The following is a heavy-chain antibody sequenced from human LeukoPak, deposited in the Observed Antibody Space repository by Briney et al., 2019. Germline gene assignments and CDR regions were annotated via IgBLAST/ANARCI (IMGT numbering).Heavy chain of an antibody. CDR2: IVVGSGNT. J-gene: IGHJ4*02. Sequence: SVKVSCKASGFTFTTSTMQWVRQARGHRLEWIGWIVVGSGNTNYAQKFQERVTITRDMSTSTAYMELSSLRSEDTAVYYCAASRSGGNSPPSFLRYWGQGTLVTVSS. D-gene: IGHD4-23*01. V-gene: IGHV1-58*02. CDR1: GFTFTTST. CDR3: AASRSGGNSPPSFLRY.